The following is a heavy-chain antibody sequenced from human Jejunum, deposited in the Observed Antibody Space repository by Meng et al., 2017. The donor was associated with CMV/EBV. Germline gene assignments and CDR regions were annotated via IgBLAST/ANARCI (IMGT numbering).Heavy chain of an antibody. CDR3: AKAPYTSGTYFVDY. Sequence: SGFALINHAMSWVRQAPGKGLGWVSAISGRGDRAYYADSVKGRFTISRDNSQNTLYLQMNSLGAEDTAAYYCAKAPYTSGTYFVDYWGQGTLVTVSS. CDR1: GFALINHA. V-gene: IGHV3-23*01. J-gene: IGHJ4*02. D-gene: IGHD3-10*01. CDR2: ISGRGDRA.